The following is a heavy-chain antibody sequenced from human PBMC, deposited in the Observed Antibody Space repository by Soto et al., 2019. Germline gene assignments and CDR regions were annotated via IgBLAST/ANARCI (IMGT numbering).Heavy chain of an antibody. CDR1: GGSFSGYY. D-gene: IGHD3-22*01. V-gene: IGHV4-34*01. Sequence: PSETLSLTCAVYGGSFSGYYWSWIRQPPGKGLEWIGEINHSGSTNYNPSLKSRVTISVDTSKNQFSLKLSSVTAADTAAYYCARSEYYYDSSGYYPPWGQGTLVTVSS. CDR3: ARSEYYYDSSGYYPP. J-gene: IGHJ4*02. CDR2: INHSGST.